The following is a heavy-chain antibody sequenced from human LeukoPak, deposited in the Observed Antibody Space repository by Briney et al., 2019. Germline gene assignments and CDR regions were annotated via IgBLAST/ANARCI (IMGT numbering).Heavy chain of an antibody. CDR2: IIPIFGTA. CDR1: GGTFSSYA. D-gene: IGHD1-20*01. CDR3: ARDRGITGNNWFDP. Sequence: ASVKVSCKASGGTFSSYAISWVRQAPGQGLEWMGGIIPIFGTANYAQKFQGRVTITADKSTSTAYMELSSLRSEDTAVYCCARDRGITGNNWFDPWGQGTLVTVSS. V-gene: IGHV1-69*06. J-gene: IGHJ5*02.